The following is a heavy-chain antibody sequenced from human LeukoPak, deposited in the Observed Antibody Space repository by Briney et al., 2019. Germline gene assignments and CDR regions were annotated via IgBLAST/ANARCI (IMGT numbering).Heavy chain of an antibody. CDR1: GYSISSGYY. CDR3: ARLPWVEGYYFDY. D-gene: IGHD1-1*01. J-gene: IGHJ4*02. CDR2: IYHSGST. Sequence: PSETLSLTCAVSGYSISSGYYWGWIRQPPGKGLEWVGSIYHSGSTYYNPSLKSRVTISVDTSKNQFSLKLSSVTAADTAVYYCARLPWVEGYYFDYWGQGTLVTVSS. V-gene: IGHV4-38-2*01.